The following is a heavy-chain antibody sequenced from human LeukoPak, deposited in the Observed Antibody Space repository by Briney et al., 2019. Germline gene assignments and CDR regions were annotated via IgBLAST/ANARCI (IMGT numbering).Heavy chain of an antibody. Sequence: SVKVSCKASGGTFSSYAISWVRQAPGQGLEWMGRIIPILGIANYAQKFQGRVTITADKSTSTAYMELSSLRSDDTAVYYCARDSNPNGSGSYYNEGDWFDPWGQGTLVTVSS. CDR2: IIPILGIA. CDR3: ARDSNPNGSGSYYNEGDWFDP. V-gene: IGHV1-69*04. D-gene: IGHD3-10*01. CDR1: GGTFSSYA. J-gene: IGHJ5*02.